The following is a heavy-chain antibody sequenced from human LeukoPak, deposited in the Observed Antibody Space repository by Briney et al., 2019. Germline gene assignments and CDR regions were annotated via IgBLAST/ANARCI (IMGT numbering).Heavy chain of an antibody. V-gene: IGHV1-8*02. J-gene: IGHJ4*02. D-gene: IGHD5-24*01. CDR3: ATGVRRRWLQLLVFDY. Sequence: GASVKVSCKASGGTFSSYAINWVRQATGQGLEWMGWMNPNSGNTGYAQKFQGRVTMTRNTSISTAYMELSSLRSEDTAVYYCATGVRRRWLQLLVFDYWGQGTLVTVSS. CDR2: MNPNSGNT. CDR1: GGTFSSYA.